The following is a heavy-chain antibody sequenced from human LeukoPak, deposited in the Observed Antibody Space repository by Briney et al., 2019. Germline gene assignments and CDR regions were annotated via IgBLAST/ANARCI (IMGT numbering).Heavy chain of an antibody. CDR1: GFTFSSYW. CDR3: ARYCSGGSCYPGFDY. D-gene: IGHD2-15*01. CDR2: INSDGGST. J-gene: IGHJ4*02. V-gene: IGHV3-74*01. Sequence: QPGGSLRLSCAASGFTFSSYWMHWVRQAPGKGLVWVSRINSDGGSTSYADSVKGRFTISRDNAKNTLYLQMNSLRAEDTAVYYCARYCSGGSCYPGFDYWGQGTLVTVSS.